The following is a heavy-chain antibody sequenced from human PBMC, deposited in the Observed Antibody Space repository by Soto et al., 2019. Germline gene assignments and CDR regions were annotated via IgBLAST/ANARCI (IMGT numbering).Heavy chain of an antibody. Sequence: SETLSLTCTVSGGSISSSSYFWGWIRQPPGKGLEWIGSMYYSGGTYYNPSLKSRVTISVDTSNNQFSLKLSSVTAADTAVYYCACIFSGGYGYGFYYYGMDVWGQGTTVTVSS. CDR2: MYYSGGT. D-gene: IGHD5-18*01. CDR3: ACIFSGGYGYGFYYYGMDV. J-gene: IGHJ6*02. V-gene: IGHV4-39*01. CDR1: GGSISSSSYF.